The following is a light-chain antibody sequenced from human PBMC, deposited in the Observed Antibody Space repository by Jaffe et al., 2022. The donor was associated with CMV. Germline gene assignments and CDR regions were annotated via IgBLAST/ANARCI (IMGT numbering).Light chain of an antibody. Sequence: DIQMTQSPSSLSASVGDRVTITCRASQGIGNDLGWFQQKPGKAPKRLIYSASRLHTGVPSRFSGSGSGTEFTLTVSSLQPEDFATYYCLQHNTYPMYTFGQGTKLEIK. CDR2: SAS. CDR1: QGIGND. V-gene: IGKV1-17*01. CDR3: LQHNTYPMYT. J-gene: IGKJ2*01.